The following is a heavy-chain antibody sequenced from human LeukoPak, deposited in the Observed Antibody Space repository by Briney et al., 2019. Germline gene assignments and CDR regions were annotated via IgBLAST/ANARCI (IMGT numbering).Heavy chain of an antibody. J-gene: IGHJ6*03. Sequence: GGSLRLSCAASGFTFSGYWMHWVRQAPGKGLEWVSAISGSGGSTYYADSVKGRFTISRDNSKNTLYLQMNSLRAEDTAVYYCARDRVAARQWGYYYYMDVWGKGTTVTVSS. D-gene: IGHD6-6*01. CDR2: ISGSGGST. CDR1: GFTFSGYW. CDR3: ARDRVAARQWGYYYYMDV. V-gene: IGHV3-23*01.